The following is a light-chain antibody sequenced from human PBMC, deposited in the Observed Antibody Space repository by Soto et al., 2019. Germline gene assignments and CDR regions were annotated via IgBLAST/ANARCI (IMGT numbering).Light chain of an antibody. Sequence: DIVVTQSPLTLPVTPGETASISCRSSQSLLHSNGYTDLDWYLQKPGQSPQLLLYLVSNRASGVPDRFSGSGSGTDFTLKISRVEAEDVGVYYCVQALQSPPWTFGKGTKVERK. CDR2: LVS. V-gene: IGKV2-28*01. CDR3: VQALQSPPWT. CDR1: QSLLHSNGYTD. J-gene: IGKJ1*01.